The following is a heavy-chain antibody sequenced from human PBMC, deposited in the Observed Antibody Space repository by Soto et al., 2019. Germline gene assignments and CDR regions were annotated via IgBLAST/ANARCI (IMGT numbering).Heavy chain of an antibody. CDR2: INGGDDSK. CDR1: GFSFRSSP. Sequence: EVLLLESGGGLVQPGGSLRLSCAVSGFSFRSSPMSWVRRAPGKGLEWVSGINGGDDSKHYAESVRGRFTITRDNSKNHVLAQMNQPKTEETANILCAKGSQWGINSPTHDPLGQGTLVTVSS. J-gene: IGHJ5*02. CDR3: AKGSQWGINSPTHDP. V-gene: IGHV3-23*01. D-gene: IGHD1-1*01.